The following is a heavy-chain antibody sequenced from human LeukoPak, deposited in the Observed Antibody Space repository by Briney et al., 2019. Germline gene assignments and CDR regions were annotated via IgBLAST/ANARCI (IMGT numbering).Heavy chain of an antibody. CDR2: INPSGGST. CDR1: GYTFTSYY. V-gene: IGHV1-46*01. CDR3: ASTWDYKNWFDP. Sequence: ASVKVSCKASGYTFTSYYMHWVRQAPGQGLEWIGIINPSGGSTSYAQKFQGRVTMTRDMSTSTVYMELSSLRSEDTAVYYCASTWDYKNWFDPWGQGTLVTVSS. J-gene: IGHJ5*02. D-gene: IGHD4-11*01.